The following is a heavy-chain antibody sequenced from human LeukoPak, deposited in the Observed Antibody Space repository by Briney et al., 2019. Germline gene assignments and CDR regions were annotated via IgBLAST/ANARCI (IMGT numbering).Heavy chain of an antibody. CDR2: ISYDGSNK. D-gene: IGHD2-2*01. CDR3: ARDFRHIVVVPAAQPPDY. Sequence: QSGGSLRLSCAASGFTFSSYAMHWVRQAPGKGLEWVAVISYDGSNKYYADSVKGRFTISRDNSKNTLYLQMNSLRAEDTAVYYCARDFRHIVVVPAAQPPDYWGQGTLVTVSS. V-gene: IGHV3-30-3*01. J-gene: IGHJ4*02. CDR1: GFTFSSYA.